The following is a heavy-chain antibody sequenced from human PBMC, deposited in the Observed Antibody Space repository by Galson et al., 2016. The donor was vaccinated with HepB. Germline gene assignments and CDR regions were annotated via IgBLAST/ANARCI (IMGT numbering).Heavy chain of an antibody. Sequence: SLRLSCAGSGFTFSSYGIHWVRQASGKGLEWVAVIWYDGSRTSYAASVKGRLAISRDDSKNTVYLEMNSLRAEDTAVYYCARDDNDNSGYYAWLDYWGQGTLVAVSS. CDR1: GFTFSSYG. D-gene: IGHD3-22*01. J-gene: IGHJ4*02. V-gene: IGHV3-33*01. CDR2: IWYDGSRT. CDR3: ARDDNDNSGYYAWLDY.